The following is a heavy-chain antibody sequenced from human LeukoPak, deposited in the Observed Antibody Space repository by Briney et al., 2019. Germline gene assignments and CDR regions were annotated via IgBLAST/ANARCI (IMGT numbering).Heavy chain of an antibody. D-gene: IGHD3-16*01. CDR1: GGTFSSYA. J-gene: IGHJ3*02. V-gene: IGHV4-4*09. Sequence: SCKASGGTFSSYAMSWIRQPPGKGLEWIGYIYTSGSTNYNPSLKSRVTISVDTSKNQFSLKLSSVTAADTAVYYCARSFGADAFDIWGRGTMVTVSS. CDR2: IYTSGST. CDR3: ARSFGADAFDI.